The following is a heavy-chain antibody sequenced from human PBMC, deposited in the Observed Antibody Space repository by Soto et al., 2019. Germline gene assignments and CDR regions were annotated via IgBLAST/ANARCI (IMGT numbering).Heavy chain of an antibody. Sequence: GGSLRLSCAASGFTFSTYAMNWVRQAPGKGLEWVSAISGGGGSTYYADSVKGRVTISRDNSKNTLYLQMNSLRAEDTAVYYCAKVSLGALTFTDYYYYGLDVWGQGTTVTVSS. J-gene: IGHJ6*02. D-gene: IGHD1-26*01. CDR1: GFTFSTYA. CDR3: AKVSLGALTFTDYYYYGLDV. CDR2: ISGGGGST. V-gene: IGHV3-23*01.